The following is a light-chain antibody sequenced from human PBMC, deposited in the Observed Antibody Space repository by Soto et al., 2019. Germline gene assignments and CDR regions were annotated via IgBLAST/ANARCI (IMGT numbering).Light chain of an antibody. Sequence: DLQMTQSPSSLSASVGDRVTITCRASQSISTYLNWYQQKPGKAPKLLIYATSRLQSGVPSRFSGSGSGTDFTLTITSLQREDFATYYCQQGYSTPLTFGGGTKVEIK. CDR3: QQGYSTPLT. J-gene: IGKJ4*01. V-gene: IGKV1-39*01. CDR1: QSISTY. CDR2: ATS.